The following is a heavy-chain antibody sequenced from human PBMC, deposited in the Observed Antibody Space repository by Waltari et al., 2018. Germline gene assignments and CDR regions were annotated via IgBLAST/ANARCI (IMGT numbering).Heavy chain of an antibody. CDR2: ISNDESSL. Sequence: EEQLLESGGGVVQPGDSLRLSCATDGFRISNYWMNWVGQAPGKGLVWVARISNDESSLTYADSVKGRFTISRDNAKNTLYLQMKRLRAEDTAVYYCVRLAQRTYRSPVPGRHYYYGMDVWGQGTTVTVSS. D-gene: IGHD3-10*01. V-gene: IGHV3-74*03. CDR1: GFRISNYW. J-gene: IGHJ6*02. CDR3: VRLAQRTYRSPVPGRHYYYGMDV.